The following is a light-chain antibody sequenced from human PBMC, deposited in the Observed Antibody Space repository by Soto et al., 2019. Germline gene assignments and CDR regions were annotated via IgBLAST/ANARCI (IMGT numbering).Light chain of an antibody. V-gene: IGLV2-11*01. J-gene: IGLJ2*01. CDR1: SSDVGGYNF. CDR3: CSYAGSYTLV. CDR2: DVS. Sequence: QSALTQPRSVSGSPGQSVTISCAGTSSDVGGYNFVSWYQQRPGKAPKLTIFDVSRRPSGVPDRFSGFKSGNTASLTISGLQAEDEADYYCCSYAGSYTLVFGGGTKLTVL.